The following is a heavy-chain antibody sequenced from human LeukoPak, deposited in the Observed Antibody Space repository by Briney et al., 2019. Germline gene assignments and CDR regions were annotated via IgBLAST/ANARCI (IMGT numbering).Heavy chain of an antibody. D-gene: IGHD3-3*01. J-gene: IGHJ3*02. CDR3: ARDNRMSGYYAYAFDI. CDR1: GFTVSSNY. CDR2: IYSGGST. V-gene: IGHV3-53*01. Sequence: PGGSLRFSCAASGFTVSSNYMSWVRQAPGKGLEWVSVIYSGGSTYYADSVKGRFTISRDNSKNKLYLQMNSLRAEDTAVYYCARDNRMSGYYAYAFDIWGQGTMVTVSS.